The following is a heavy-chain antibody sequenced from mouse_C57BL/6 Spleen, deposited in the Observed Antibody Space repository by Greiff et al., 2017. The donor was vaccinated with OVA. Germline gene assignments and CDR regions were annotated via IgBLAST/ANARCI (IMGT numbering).Heavy chain of an antibody. J-gene: IGHJ3*01. CDR3: ARGDDDEDWFAY. V-gene: IGHV1-82*01. Sequence: VKLVESGPELVKPGASVKISCKASGYAFSSSWMNWVKQRPGKGLEWIGRIYPGDGDTNYNGKFKGKATLTADKSSSTAYMQLSSLTSEDSAVYFCARGDDDEDWFAYWGQGTLVTVSA. CDR1: GYAFSSSW. CDR2: IYPGDGDT. D-gene: IGHD2-4*01.